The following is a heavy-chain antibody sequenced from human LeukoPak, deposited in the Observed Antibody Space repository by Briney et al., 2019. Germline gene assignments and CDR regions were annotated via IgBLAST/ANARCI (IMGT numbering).Heavy chain of an antibody. CDR1: GFTFSSYS. J-gene: IGHJ6*02. CDR3: ARQRTIVVVPAAIGPRDYYYGMDV. D-gene: IGHD2-2*02. CDR2: ISSSSSYI. Sequence: GGSLRLSCAASGFTFSSYSMNWVRQAPGKGLEWVSSISSSSSYIYYADSVKGRSTISRDNAKNSLYLQMNSLRAEDTAVYYCARQRTIVVVPAAIGPRDYYYGMDVWGQGTTVTVSS. V-gene: IGHV3-21*01.